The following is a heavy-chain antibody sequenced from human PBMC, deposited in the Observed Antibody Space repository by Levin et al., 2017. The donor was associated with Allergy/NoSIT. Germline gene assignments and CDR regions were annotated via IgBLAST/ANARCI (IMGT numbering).Heavy chain of an antibody. CDR1: GFTFSNAW. J-gene: IGHJ4*02. D-gene: IGHD6-19*01. V-gene: IGHV3-15*01. Sequence: SCAASGFTFSNAWMSWVRQAPGKGLEWVGRIKSKTDGGTTDYAAPVKGRFTISRDDSQNTLYLQMNSLKTEDTAVYYCNTGTHSSGWYCAVPPSYYFDYWGQGTLVTVSS. CDR3: NTGTHSSGWYCAVPPSYYFDY. CDR2: IKSKTDGGTT.